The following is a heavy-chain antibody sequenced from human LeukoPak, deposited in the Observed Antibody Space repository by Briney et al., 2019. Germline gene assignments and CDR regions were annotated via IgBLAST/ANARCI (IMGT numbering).Heavy chain of an antibody. CDR1: GFTFSSYA. CDR3: AKPYGDYHGVTID. Sequence: GGSLRLSCAASGFTFSSYAMSWVRQAPGKGLEWVPAISGSGGSTYYADSVKGRFTISRDNSKNTLYLQMNSLRAEDTAVYYCAKPYGDYHGVTIDWGQGTLVTVSS. CDR2: ISGSGGST. V-gene: IGHV3-23*01. D-gene: IGHD4-17*01. J-gene: IGHJ4*02.